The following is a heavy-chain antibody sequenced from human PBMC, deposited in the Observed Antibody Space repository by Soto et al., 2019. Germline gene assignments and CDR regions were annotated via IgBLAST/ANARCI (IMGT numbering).Heavy chain of an antibody. D-gene: IGHD2-2*01. V-gene: IGHV4-39*01. Sequence: QVQLQEAGPGLVKPSETLSLTCTVSGGSISSSDYYWGWIRQPPGKGLEWIGRIYYSGSIYYNPSLKSRVTLSVDTSKNQFSLKLSSVTAADTAVYYCARHADCSITSCYDYFDYWGQGTLVTISA. J-gene: IGHJ4*02. CDR1: GGSISSSDYY. CDR3: ARHADCSITSCYDYFDY. CDR2: IYYSGSI.